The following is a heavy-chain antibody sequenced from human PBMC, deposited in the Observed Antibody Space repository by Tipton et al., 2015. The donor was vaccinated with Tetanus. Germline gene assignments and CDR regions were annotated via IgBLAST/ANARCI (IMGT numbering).Heavy chain of an antibody. Sequence: RSLRLSCAASGFTFSSYAMHWVRQAPGKGLEWVAVISYDGSNKYYADSVKGRFTISRDNSKNTLYLQMNSLRDEDTAVYYCARDQVGSYLLDYWGQGTLVTVSS. CDR3: ARDQVGSYLLDY. CDR1: GFTFSSYA. J-gene: IGHJ4*02. V-gene: IGHV3-30*04. D-gene: IGHD1-26*01. CDR2: ISYDGSNK.